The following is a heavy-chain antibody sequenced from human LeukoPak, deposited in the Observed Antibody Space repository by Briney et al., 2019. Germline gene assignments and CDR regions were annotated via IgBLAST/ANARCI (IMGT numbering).Heavy chain of an antibody. D-gene: IGHD2-8*01. CDR1: GYSISNSNW. Sequence: SETLSLTCAVSGYSISNSNWWGWIRQPPGKGLEWIGCISYSGNTYYNPSLKSRVTMSVDTSKNQFSLKLSSVTAADTAVYYCARPGPTNDRNPYFQHWGQGTLVTVSS. CDR2: ISYSGNT. V-gene: IGHV4-28*01. CDR3: ARPGPTNDRNPYFQH. J-gene: IGHJ1*01.